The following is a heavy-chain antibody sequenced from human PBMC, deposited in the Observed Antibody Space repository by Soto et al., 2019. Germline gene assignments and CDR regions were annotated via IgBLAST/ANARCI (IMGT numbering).Heavy chain of an antibody. CDR3: ARAPILPTVTTERYYYYGMDV. CDR1: GYTFTSYD. J-gene: IGHJ6*02. V-gene: IGHV1-8*01. CDR2: MNPNSGNT. Sequence: QVQLVQSGAGVKKPGASVKVSCKASGYTFTSYDINWVRQATGQGLEWMGWMNPNSGNTGYEQKFQGRVTMTRNTAISTASVELSSLRSEDTAVYYCARAPILPTVTTERYYYYGMDVWGQGTTVTVSS. D-gene: IGHD4-4*01.